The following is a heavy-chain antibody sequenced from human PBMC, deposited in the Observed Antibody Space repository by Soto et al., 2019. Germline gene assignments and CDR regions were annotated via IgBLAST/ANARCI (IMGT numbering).Heavy chain of an antibody. J-gene: IGHJ6*02. CDR2: IGTAGDT. Sequence: GGSLRLSCAASGFTFSSYDMHWVRQATGKGLEWVSAIGTAGDTYYPGSVKGRFTISRENAKNSLYLQMNSLRAGDTAVYYYERELRWGELYGMDVWGQGTTVTVSS. D-gene: IGHD3-16*01. CDR3: ERELRWGELYGMDV. CDR1: GFTFSSYD. V-gene: IGHV3-13*04.